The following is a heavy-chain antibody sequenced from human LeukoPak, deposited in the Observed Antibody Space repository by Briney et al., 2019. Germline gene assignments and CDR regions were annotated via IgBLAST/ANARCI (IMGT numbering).Heavy chain of an antibody. D-gene: IGHD2-21*02. J-gene: IGHJ4*02. CDR1: GFTFTTYW. CDR3: ARLRCDVGDCYSAGQNF. CDR2: INSDGSST. Sequence: GGSLRLSCAASGFTFTTYWMHWVRQAPGQGLWCVSRINSDGSSTSYADSVKGRFSISRDNARNTLYLQMNSLRAEDTAVYFCARLRCDVGDCYSAGQNFWGQGTLVTVSS. V-gene: IGHV3-74*01.